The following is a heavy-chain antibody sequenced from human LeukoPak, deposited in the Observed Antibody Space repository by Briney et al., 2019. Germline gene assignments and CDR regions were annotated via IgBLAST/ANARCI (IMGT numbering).Heavy chain of an antibody. CDR1: GGSISSYY. Sequence: SETLSLTCTVSGGSISSYYWSWIRQPAGKGLEWIGRIYTSGSTNYNPSLKSRVTMSVDTSKNQFSLKLSFVTAADTAVYYCAREYYYDSSGYYGPYYYYYYMDVWGKGTTVTVSS. CDR3: AREYYYDSSGYYGPYYYYYYMDV. D-gene: IGHD3-22*01. CDR2: IYTSGST. J-gene: IGHJ6*03. V-gene: IGHV4-4*07.